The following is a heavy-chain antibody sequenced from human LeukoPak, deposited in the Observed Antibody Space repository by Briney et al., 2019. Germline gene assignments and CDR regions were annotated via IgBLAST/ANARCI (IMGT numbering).Heavy chain of an antibody. D-gene: IGHD1-26*01. V-gene: IGHV1-2*02. CDR2: INPNSGGT. CDR3: ARGRAIVGATPSDY. Sequence: ASVKVSCKASGYTFAGYYMHWVRQAPGQGLEWMGWINPNSGGTNYAQKFQGRVTMTRDTSISTAYMELSRLRSDDTAVYYCARGRAIVGATPSDYWGQGTLVTVSS. CDR1: GYTFAGYY. J-gene: IGHJ4*02.